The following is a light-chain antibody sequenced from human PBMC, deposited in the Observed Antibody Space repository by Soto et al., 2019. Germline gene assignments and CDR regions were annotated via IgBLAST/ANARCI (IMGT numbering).Light chain of an antibody. CDR1: SSNIGNNY. V-gene: IGLV1-51*02. Sequence: QSVLKQPPSVSAAPGQKVTISCSGSSSNIGNNYVSWYQQLPGTAPKLLIYENNKRPSGIPDRFSGSKSGTSATLGITGLQTGDEADYYCGTWDSSPWVFGGGTKLTVL. CDR2: ENN. CDR3: GTWDSSPWV. J-gene: IGLJ3*02.